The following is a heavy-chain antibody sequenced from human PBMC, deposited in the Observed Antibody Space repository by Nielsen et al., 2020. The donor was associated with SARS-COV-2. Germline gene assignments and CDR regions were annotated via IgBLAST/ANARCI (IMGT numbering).Heavy chain of an antibody. D-gene: IGHD2-2*01. CDR1: GFTFSNAW. J-gene: IGHJ3*02. CDR3: TTGGSFPRYCSSTSCYAYDAFDI. Sequence: GESLKISCAASGFTFSNAWMSWVRQAPGKGLEWVGRIKSKTDGGTTDYAAPVKGRFTISRDDSKNTLYLQMNSLKTEDTAVYYCTTGGSFPRYCSSTSCYAYDAFDIWGQGTMVTVSS. CDR2: IKSKTDGGTT. V-gene: IGHV3-15*01.